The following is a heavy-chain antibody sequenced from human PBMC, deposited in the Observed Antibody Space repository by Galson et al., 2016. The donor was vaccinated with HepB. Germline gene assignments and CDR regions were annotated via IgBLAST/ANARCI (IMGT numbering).Heavy chain of an antibody. CDR3: ARGLLYFDWYQLEGYGMDV. D-gene: IGHD3-9*01. CDR1: GFTFNSYN. Sequence: SLRLSCAASGFTFNSYNMHWVRQAPGKGQEWVSSITSSSNYIYYADSVRGRFTISRDSAKNSLHLQMNSLRDEDTAVYYCARGLLYFDWYQLEGYGMDVWGQGTTVTVSS. CDR2: ITSSSNYI. J-gene: IGHJ6*02. V-gene: IGHV3-21*01.